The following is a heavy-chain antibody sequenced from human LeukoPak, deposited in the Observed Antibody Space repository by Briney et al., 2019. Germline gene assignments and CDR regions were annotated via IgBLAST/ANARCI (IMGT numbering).Heavy chain of an antibody. V-gene: IGHV3-30*02. CDR1: GFTFSGYG. D-gene: IGHD2-2*02. J-gene: IGHJ4*02. Sequence: GGSLRLSCAASGFTFSGYGIHWVRQAPGKGLEWVACIQYDGSNKYYADSVKGRFTISRDNAKNTLYLQMNSLRAEDTAVYYCARDPVVPAAIGDYWGQGTLVTVSS. CDR3: ARDPVVPAAIGDY. CDR2: IQYDGSNK.